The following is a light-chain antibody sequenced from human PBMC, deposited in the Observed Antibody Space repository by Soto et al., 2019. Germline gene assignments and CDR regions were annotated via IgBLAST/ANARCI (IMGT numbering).Light chain of an antibody. J-gene: IGLJ1*01. CDR2: AVN. CDR1: SSDVGGYQY. Sequence: QSVVTQPPSACGSPEQSVTISCTGTSSDVGGYQYVSWYQQYPGKAPKLMIYAVNKRPSGVPDRFSGSRSGNTASLTVSGLQAEDEADYYCSSYAGSNNYVFGTGTKVTVL. CDR3: SSYAGSNNYV. V-gene: IGLV2-8*01.